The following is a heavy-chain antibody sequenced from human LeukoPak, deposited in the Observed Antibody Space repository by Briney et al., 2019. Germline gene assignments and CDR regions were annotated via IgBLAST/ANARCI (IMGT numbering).Heavy chain of an antibody. CDR1: GGSISSYY. CDR3: ARQIYGDLYYFDY. CDR2: IYYSGSS. V-gene: IGHV4-30-4*01. Sequence: PSETLSLTCALSGGSISSYYWSWIRQPPGKGLEWIGYIYYSGSSCYIPSLKSRVTMSVDTSKNQFSLRLSSVTAADTAVYYCARQIYGDLYYFDYWGQGTLVTVSS. J-gene: IGHJ4*02. D-gene: IGHD4-17*01.